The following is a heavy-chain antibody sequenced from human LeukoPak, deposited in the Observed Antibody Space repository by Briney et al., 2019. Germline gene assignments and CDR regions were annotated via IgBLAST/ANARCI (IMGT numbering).Heavy chain of an antibody. CDR3: ARKIWFGEYYFGY. Sequence: GGSLRLSCAASGFTFSDYYMNWVRQAPGKGLEWVSSISSSSTIYYADSVKGRFTISRDNAKNSLYLQMNSLRAEDTAVYYCARKIWFGEYYFGYWGQGTLVTVSS. V-gene: IGHV3-69-1*01. J-gene: IGHJ4*02. CDR1: GFTFSDYY. CDR2: ISSSSTI. D-gene: IGHD3-10*01.